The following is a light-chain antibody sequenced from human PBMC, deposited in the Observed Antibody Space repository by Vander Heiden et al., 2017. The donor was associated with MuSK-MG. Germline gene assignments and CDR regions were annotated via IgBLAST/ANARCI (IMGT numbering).Light chain of an antibody. CDR2: GAS. CDR3: QQDYKWPRIT. CDR1: QSVSSN. Sequence: EIVMTQSPATLSVSPGERATLSCRASQSVSSNLAWYQQKPGQAPRLLIYGASTRATGIPARFRGRGYGTEFTLTIRRRQSEDFAIYYCQQDYKWPRITFGPGARLEIK. V-gene: IGKV3-15*01. J-gene: IGKJ5*01.